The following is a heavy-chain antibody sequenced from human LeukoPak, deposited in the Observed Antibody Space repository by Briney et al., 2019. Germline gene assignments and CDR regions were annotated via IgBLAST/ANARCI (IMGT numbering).Heavy chain of an antibody. Sequence: GRSLRLSCAASGFTFSSYAMHWVRQAPGKGLEWVAVISYDGSNKYYADSVKGRFTISRDNSKDTLYLQMNSLRAEDTAVYYCARGGEVVVAATPDWFDPWGQGTLVTVSS. CDR2: ISYDGSNK. D-gene: IGHD2-15*01. V-gene: IGHV3-30-3*01. CDR1: GFTFSSYA. CDR3: ARGGEVVVAATPDWFDP. J-gene: IGHJ5*02.